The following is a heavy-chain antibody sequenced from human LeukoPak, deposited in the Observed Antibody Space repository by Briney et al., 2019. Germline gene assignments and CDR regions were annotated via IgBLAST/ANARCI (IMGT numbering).Heavy chain of an antibody. Sequence: PGGSLRLSCAASGFTFSSYSMNWVRQAPGKGLEWVSSISGSSSDIYYADSMKGRLTISRDNAKNSVYLQINSLRAEDTAIYYCARRGYIDSSGYDYWGQGTLVTVSS. CDR3: ARRGYIDSSGYDY. D-gene: IGHD3-22*01. J-gene: IGHJ4*02. CDR2: ISGSSSDI. CDR1: GFTFSSYS. V-gene: IGHV3-21*01.